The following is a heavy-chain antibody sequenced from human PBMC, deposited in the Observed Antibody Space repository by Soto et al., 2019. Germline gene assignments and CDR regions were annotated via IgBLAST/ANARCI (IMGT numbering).Heavy chain of an antibody. D-gene: IGHD1-20*01. CDR1: GFTFSSYS. Sequence: GGSLRLSCAASGFTFSSYSMNWVRQAPGKGLEWVSYISSSSSTIYYADSVKGRFTISRDNAKNSLYLQMNSLRAEDTAVYYCARDGPPPPIKVLDADAFDIWGQGTMVTVSS. V-gene: IGHV3-48*04. CDR2: ISSSSSTI. J-gene: IGHJ3*02. CDR3: ARDGPPPPIKVLDADAFDI.